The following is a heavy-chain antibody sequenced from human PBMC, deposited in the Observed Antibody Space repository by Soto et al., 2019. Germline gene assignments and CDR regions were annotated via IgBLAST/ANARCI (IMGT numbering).Heavy chain of an antibody. CDR2: INHSGST. Sequence: QVQLQQWGAGLLKPSETLSLTCAVYGGSFSGYYWSWIRQPPGKGLEWIGEINHSGSTNYNPSLKSRVTISVDTSKNQFSLKLSSVTAADTAGYYCARGACSSTSCSGFDYWGQGTLVTVSS. CDR1: GGSFSGYY. V-gene: IGHV4-34*01. CDR3: ARGACSSTSCSGFDY. J-gene: IGHJ4*02. D-gene: IGHD2-2*01.